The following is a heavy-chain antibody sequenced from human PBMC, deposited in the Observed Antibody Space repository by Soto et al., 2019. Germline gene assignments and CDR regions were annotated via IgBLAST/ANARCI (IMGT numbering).Heavy chain of an antibody. CDR2: ISAYNGNT. D-gene: IGHD2-2*01. Sequence: ASVKVSCKASGYTFTSYGISWVRQAPGQGLEWMGWISAYNGNTNYAQKLQGRVTMTTDTSTSTAYMELRSLRSDDTAVYYCARVYCSSTSYCYYYHGMDVWGQGTTVTVSS. V-gene: IGHV1-18*04. J-gene: IGHJ6*02. CDR1: GYTFTSYG. CDR3: ARVYCSSTSYCYYYHGMDV.